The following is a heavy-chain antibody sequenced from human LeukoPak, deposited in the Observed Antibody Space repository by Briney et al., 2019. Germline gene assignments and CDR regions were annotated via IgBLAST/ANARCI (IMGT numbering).Heavy chain of an antibody. CDR3: ARGDGPDNWNDVLTFDY. D-gene: IGHD1-1*01. Sequence: PGGSLRLSCAGFGFTFSSHRMNWVRQAPGKELEWVSSISSSSSYIYYADSVKGRFTISRDNRKNSLYLQMNSLRAEDTAVYYCARGDGPDNWNDVLTFDYWGQGTLVTVSS. J-gene: IGHJ4*02. CDR1: GFTFSSHR. V-gene: IGHV3-21*01. CDR2: ISSSSSYI.